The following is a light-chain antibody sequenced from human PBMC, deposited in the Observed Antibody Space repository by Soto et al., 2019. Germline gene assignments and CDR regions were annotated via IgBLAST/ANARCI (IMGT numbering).Light chain of an antibody. CDR1: QSVSSSY. V-gene: IGKV3-20*01. CDR2: GAS. J-gene: IGKJ5*01. Sequence: EIVLTQTPGTLSLSPGEGATLSWRASQSVSSSYIPWYQQKPGQAPRRLIYGASSRATGIPDRFSGSGSGTDFTLTISRLEPEDFAVYYCQQYGGSPPITFGQGTRLEI. CDR3: QQYGGSPPIT.